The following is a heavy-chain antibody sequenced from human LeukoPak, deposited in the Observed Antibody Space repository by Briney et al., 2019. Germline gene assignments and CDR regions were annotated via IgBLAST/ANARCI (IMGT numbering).Heavy chain of an antibody. CDR1: GFTFSSYS. J-gene: IGHJ2*01. D-gene: IGHD2/OR15-2a*01. CDR3: ARDDLYPPPPHWYFDL. CDR2: ISSSSSTI. Sequence: GGSLRLSCAASGFTFSSYSMNWVRQAPGKGLEWVSYISSSSSTIYYADSVKGRFTISRDNAKNSLYLQMNSLRAEDTAVYYCARDDLYPPPPHWYFDLWGRGTLVTVSS. V-gene: IGHV3-48*01.